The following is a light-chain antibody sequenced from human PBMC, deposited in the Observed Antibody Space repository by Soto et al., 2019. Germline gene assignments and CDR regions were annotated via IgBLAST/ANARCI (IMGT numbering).Light chain of an antibody. Sequence: DIMMAQSPDSLAVSLGERATINCKSSQSVLYSTNRKRYLAWYQRKPCQGPRLLMCPASCRVSGVPDRFSGSGSGTDFTLTISSLSAEDVAVYYCQQHYSSPRTFGQGTKVDIK. CDR2: PAS. J-gene: IGKJ1*01. V-gene: IGKV4-1*01. CDR3: QQHYSSPRT. CDR1: QSVLYSTNRKRY.